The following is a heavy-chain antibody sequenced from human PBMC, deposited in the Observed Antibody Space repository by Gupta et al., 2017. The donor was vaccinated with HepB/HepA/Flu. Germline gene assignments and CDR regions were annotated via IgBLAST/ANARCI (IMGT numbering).Heavy chain of an antibody. CDR2: IIPIFHTA. CDR3: ARSPQLGQLVFLRGHYYYYMDV. Sequence: QVQLVQSGAEVKKPGSSVKVSCKASGGTLSSYAISWVRQAPGQGLEWMGGIIPIFHTANYAQKFQGRVTITADESTSTTYMELSSLRSEDTAFYYCARSPQLGQLVFLRGHYYYYMDVWGNGTTVTVSS. D-gene: IGHD6-6*01. J-gene: IGHJ6*03. V-gene: IGHV1-69*01. CDR1: GGTLSSYA.